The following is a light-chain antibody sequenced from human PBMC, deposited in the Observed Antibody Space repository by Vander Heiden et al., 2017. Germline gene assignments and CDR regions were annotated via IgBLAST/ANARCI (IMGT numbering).Light chain of an antibody. CDR2: KAS. Sequence: DIQMTQSPSTLSASVGDRVTITCRASQSISSWLSWYQQKPGKAPNLLIYKASSLESRVPSRFSGSGSGTEFTLTISSLQPDDFATYYCQQYNSYSYTFGQGTKLEIK. CDR1: QSISSW. J-gene: IGKJ2*01. V-gene: IGKV1-5*03. CDR3: QQYNSYSYT.